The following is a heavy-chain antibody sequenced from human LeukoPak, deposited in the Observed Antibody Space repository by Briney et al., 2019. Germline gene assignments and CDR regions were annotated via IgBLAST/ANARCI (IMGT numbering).Heavy chain of an antibody. J-gene: IGHJ5*02. V-gene: IGHV1-69*05. Sequence: SVKVSCKASGGTFTSYAISWVRQAPGQRLEWMGGIIPNLATANYAQKAQVKVTFTTDEATSTAYMYLSRLSLRDTAVYFCATPNPTVWGRLSFDPWGQGTQVTVSS. CDR3: ATPNPTVWGRLSFDP. CDR2: IIPNLATA. D-gene: IGHD3-16*01. CDR1: GGTFTSYA.